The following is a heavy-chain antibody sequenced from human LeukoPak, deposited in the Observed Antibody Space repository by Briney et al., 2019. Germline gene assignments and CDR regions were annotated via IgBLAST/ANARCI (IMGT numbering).Heavy chain of an antibody. CDR3: ARSFRNRYNWNDVSYYGMDV. D-gene: IGHD1-1*01. CDR2: ISYDGSNK. V-gene: IGHV3-30*03. CDR1: GFTFSSYG. Sequence: QSGGSLRLSCAASGFTFSSYGMHWVRQAPGKGLEWVAVISYDGSNKYYADSVKGRFTISRDNSKNTLYLQMNSLRAEDTAVYYCARSFRNRYNWNDVSYYGMDVWGQGTTVTVSS. J-gene: IGHJ6*02.